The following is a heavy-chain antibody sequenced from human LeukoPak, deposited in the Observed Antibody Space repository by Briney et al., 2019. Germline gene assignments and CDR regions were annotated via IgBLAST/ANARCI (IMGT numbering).Heavy chain of an antibody. CDR3: ARRSPYYYGSGSYHEGDFDY. CDR1: GYSFTSYW. J-gene: IGHJ4*02. CDR2: IDPSDSYT. V-gene: IGHV5-10-1*01. Sequence: GESLKISCKGSGYSFTSYWISWVRQMPGKGLEWMGSIDPSDSYTNYSPSFQGHVTISADKSISTAYLQWSSLKASDTAMYYCARRSPYYYGSGSYHEGDFDYWGQGTLVTVSS. D-gene: IGHD3-10*01.